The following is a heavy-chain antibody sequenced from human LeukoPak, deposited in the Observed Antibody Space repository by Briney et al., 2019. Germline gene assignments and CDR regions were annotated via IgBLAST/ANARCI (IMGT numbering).Heavy chain of an antibody. CDR3: ARDPIDYGDYDLDSFAFDI. CDR1: GYIFTGYY. D-gene: IGHD4-17*01. CDR2: INPNSGDT. Sequence: ASVKVSCKASGYIFTGYYMHWVRQAPGQGLEWMGWINPNSGDTNYAQKFQGRVTMTRDTSISTAYLQWSSLKASDTAMYYCARDPIDYGDYDLDSFAFDIWGQGTMVTVSS. J-gene: IGHJ3*02. V-gene: IGHV1-2*02.